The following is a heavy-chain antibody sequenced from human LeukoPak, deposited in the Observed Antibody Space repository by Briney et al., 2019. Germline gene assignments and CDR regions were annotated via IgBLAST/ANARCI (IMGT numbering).Heavy chain of an antibody. V-gene: IGHV3-7*01. J-gene: IGHJ4*02. CDR3: ASLGYCSGGSCYLIDY. Sequence: GGSLRLSCAASGFTFSRYWMSWVRQAPGKGLEWVANIKQDGSEKYYVDSVKGRFTISRDNAKNSLYLQVNSLRAEDTAVYYCASLGYCSGGSCYLIDYWGQGTLVTVSS. CDR2: IKQDGSEK. CDR1: GFTFSRYW. D-gene: IGHD2-15*01.